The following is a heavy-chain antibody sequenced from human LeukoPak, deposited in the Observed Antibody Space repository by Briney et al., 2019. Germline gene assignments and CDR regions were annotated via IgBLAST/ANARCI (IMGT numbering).Heavy chain of an antibody. CDR3: ARAPSSTWDPRRLIYFDY. Sequence: GASVKVSCKTSGYTFTSYALIWVRQAPGQGLEWMGWINTNTGHPTYAQGFTGRFVFSLDTSVSTAYLQISSLKAEDTAVYFCARAPSSTWDPRRLIYFDYWGQGTLVTVSS. J-gene: IGHJ4*02. D-gene: IGHD6-13*01. V-gene: IGHV7-4-1*02. CDR2: INTNTGHP. CDR1: GYTFTSYA.